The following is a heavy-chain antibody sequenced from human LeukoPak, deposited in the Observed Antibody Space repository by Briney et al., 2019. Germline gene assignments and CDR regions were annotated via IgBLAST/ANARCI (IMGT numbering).Heavy chain of an antibody. CDR2: INWNGGST. Sequence: PGGSLRLSCAASGFTFDDYGTSWVRQAPGKGLEWVSGINWNGGSTGYADSVKGRFTISRDNAKNSLYLQMNSLRAEDTAVYYCAGRNDPGLVDVWGKGTTVTISS. V-gene: IGHV3-20*04. J-gene: IGHJ6*04. CDR1: GFTFDDYG. D-gene: IGHD1-1*01. CDR3: AGRNDPGLVDV.